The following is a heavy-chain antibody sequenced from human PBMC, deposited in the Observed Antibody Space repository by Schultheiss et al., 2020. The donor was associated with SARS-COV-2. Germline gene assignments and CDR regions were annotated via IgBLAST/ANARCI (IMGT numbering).Heavy chain of an antibody. CDR1: GYTFTGYY. Sequence: ASVKVSCKASGYTFTGYYMHWVRQAPGQGLEWMGWINTNTGNPTYAQGFTGRFVFSLDTSVSTAYLQISSLKAEDTAVYYCARKPPSSYYGSDYGMDVWGQGTTVTVSS. J-gene: IGHJ6*02. CDR2: INTNTGNP. V-gene: IGHV7-4-1*02. D-gene: IGHD3-10*01. CDR3: ARKPPSSYYGSDYGMDV.